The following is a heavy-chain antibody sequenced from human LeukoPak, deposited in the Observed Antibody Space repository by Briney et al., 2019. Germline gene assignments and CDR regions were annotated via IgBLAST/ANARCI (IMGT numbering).Heavy chain of an antibody. CDR2: ISAYNGNT. D-gene: IGHD2-8*01. Sequence: ASVKVSCKASGYTFTSYGISWVRQAPGQGLEWMVWISAYNGNTNYAQKLQGRVTMTTDTSTSTAYMELRSLRSDDTAVYYCARDSIVLMVYAMPNWFDPWGQGTLVTVSS. CDR3: ARDSIVLMVYAMPNWFDP. CDR1: GYTFTSYG. J-gene: IGHJ5*02. V-gene: IGHV1-18*01.